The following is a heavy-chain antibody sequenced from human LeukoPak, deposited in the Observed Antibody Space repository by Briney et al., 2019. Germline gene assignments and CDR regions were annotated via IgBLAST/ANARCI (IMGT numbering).Heavy chain of an antibody. CDR2: ISSSSSYI. CDR3: ARAGGSTVSHSDY. CDR1: GFTFSSYS. Sequence: GGSLRLSCAASGFTFSSYSMNWIRQAPGKGLEWVSSISSSSSYIYYAGSVKGRFTISKDNAKNSLYLQMNSLRAEDTAVYYCARAGGSTVSHSDYWGQGTLVTVSS. J-gene: IGHJ4*02. V-gene: IGHV3-21*01. D-gene: IGHD4-17*01.